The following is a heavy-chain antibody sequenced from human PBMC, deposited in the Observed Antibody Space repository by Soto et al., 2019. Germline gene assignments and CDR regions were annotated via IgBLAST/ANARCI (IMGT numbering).Heavy chain of an antibody. Sequence: ASVKVSCKASGYTFASYDINWVRQATGQGLEWMGWMNPNSGNTGYAQKFQGRVTMTRNTSISTAYMELSSLRSEDTAVYYCARGHNHWTDVYWFDTWGQGTLVTVSS. CDR2: MNPNSGNT. CDR1: GYTFASYD. V-gene: IGHV1-8*01. J-gene: IGHJ5*02. D-gene: IGHD1-1*01. CDR3: ARGHNHWTDVYWFDT.